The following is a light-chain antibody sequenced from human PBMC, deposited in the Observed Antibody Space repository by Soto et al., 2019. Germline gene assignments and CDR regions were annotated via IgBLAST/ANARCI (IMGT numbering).Light chain of an antibody. CDR3: QQYGSSPYT. J-gene: IGKJ2*01. Sequence: EIVLTQSPGTLSLSPGERATLSCRSIQSVSSSYLAWYQQKPGQAPRLLIYGASSRATGIPDRFSGSGSGTDFTLTISRVEPEDFAVYYCQQYGSSPYTFGQGPKLEIK. V-gene: IGKV3-20*01. CDR1: QSVSSSY. CDR2: GAS.